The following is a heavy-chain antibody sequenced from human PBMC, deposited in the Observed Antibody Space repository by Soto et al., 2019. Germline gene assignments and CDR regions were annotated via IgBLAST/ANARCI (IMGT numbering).Heavy chain of an antibody. CDR1: GYTFTIYD. Sequence: ASVKVSCKASGYTFTIYDINWVRQATGQGLEWMGWMNPNSGNTGYAQKFQGRVTMTRNTSISTAYMELSSLRSEDTAVYYCARGLARCSGGSCYWFDPWGQGTLVTVSS. CDR2: MNPNSGNT. D-gene: IGHD2-15*01. CDR3: ARGLARCSGGSCYWFDP. V-gene: IGHV1-8*01. J-gene: IGHJ5*02.